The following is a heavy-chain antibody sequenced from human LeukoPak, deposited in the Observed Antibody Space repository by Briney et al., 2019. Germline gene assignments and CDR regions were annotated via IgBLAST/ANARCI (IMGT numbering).Heavy chain of an antibody. Sequence: PSETLSLTCAVYSGSFSGYYWSWIRQPPGKGLEWIGEINHSGSTNYNPSLKSRVTISVDTSKNQFSLKLSSVTAADTAVYYCARRGYDSSGYYYAYWGQGTLVTVSS. V-gene: IGHV4-34*01. D-gene: IGHD3-22*01. J-gene: IGHJ4*02. CDR3: ARRGYDSSGYYYAY. CDR2: INHSGST. CDR1: SGSFSGYY.